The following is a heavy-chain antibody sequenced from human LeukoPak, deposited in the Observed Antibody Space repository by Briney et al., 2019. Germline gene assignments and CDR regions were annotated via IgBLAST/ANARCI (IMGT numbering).Heavy chain of an antibody. V-gene: IGHV3-74*03. Sequence: GGSLRLSCAASGFTFSNYWIHWVRQAPGKGLVWVSRIDNAGSITTYADSVKGRFTISRDNAENTLYLQMNSLRVEDTAVYYCASASPYYYYGMDVWGQGTTVTVSS. J-gene: IGHJ6*02. CDR2: IDNAGSIT. CDR1: GFTFSNYW. CDR3: ASASPYYYYGMDV. D-gene: IGHD6-6*01.